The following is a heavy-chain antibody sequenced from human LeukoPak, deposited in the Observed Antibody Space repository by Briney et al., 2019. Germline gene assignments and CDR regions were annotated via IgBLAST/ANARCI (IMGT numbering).Heavy chain of an antibody. D-gene: IGHD4-23*01. CDR1: GGSISGYS. Sequence: KPSETLSLTCTVSGGSISGYSWSWIRQPPGKGLEWIGYIYHSGSPYYNPSLKSRITISIDRSKNQFSLKLSSVTAADTAVHYCARDGDYGGFDYWGQGTLVTVSS. CDR2: IYHSGSP. J-gene: IGHJ4*02. V-gene: IGHV4-30-2*01. CDR3: ARDGDYGGFDY.